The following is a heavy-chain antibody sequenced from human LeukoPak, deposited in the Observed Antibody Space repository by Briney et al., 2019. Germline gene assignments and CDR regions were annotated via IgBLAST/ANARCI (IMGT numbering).Heavy chain of an antibody. CDR2: ISGSDGRT. CDR1: GFPFSSYA. D-gene: IGHD3-10*01. Sequence: GGTLRLSCAASGFPFSSYAMSWVRQAPGKGLEWVSAISGSDGRTYYADSAKGRFTVSRDNSKNTLYLQMNSLRAEDTALYYCGKGGAVSSKSITMVRGTRRYNYYMDVWGKGTTVTISS. J-gene: IGHJ6*03. V-gene: IGHV3-23*01. CDR3: GKGGAVSSKSITMVRGTRRYNYYMDV.